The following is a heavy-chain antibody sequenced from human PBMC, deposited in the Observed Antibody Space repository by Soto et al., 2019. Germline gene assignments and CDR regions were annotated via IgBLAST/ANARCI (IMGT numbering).Heavy chain of an antibody. CDR1: GYTFTSHD. V-gene: IGHV1-8*01. CDR2: MNPNSGHT. D-gene: IGHD3-16*01. J-gene: IGHJ5*02. Sequence: QVQLVQSGAEVKKPGASVKVSCKASGYTFTSHDINWMRQATGQGLEWMGWMNPNSGHTNYAQKYQHRAXMTRDTSISTADMEVTNLGSEDTDIYYCASDMITTWGQGTLVTVSS. CDR3: ASDMITT.